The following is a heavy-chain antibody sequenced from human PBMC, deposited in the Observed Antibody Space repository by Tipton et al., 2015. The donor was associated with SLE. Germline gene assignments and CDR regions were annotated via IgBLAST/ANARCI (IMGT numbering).Heavy chain of an antibody. J-gene: IGHJ5*02. CDR2: ISGGGGGT. Sequence: SLRLSCAASGFTFNIHGMMWVRQAPGKGLEWVSGISGGGGGTYYADSVKGRCSSSRDNSKNTVHLQMDSLRVEDTAVYYCVRGRYCSTTKCLGNWFDTWGQGTLVTVSS. CDR1: GFTFNIHG. V-gene: IGHV3-23*01. D-gene: IGHD2-2*01. CDR3: VRGRYCSTTKCLGNWFDT.